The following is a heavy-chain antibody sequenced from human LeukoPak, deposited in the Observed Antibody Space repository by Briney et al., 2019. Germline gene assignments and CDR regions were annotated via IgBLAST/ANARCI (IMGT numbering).Heavy chain of an antibody. J-gene: IGHJ4*02. CDR3: ARDNSGWYLHFDY. CDR1: GFALSQYW. CDR2: NNGDGSRT. D-gene: IGHD6-19*01. V-gene: IGHV3-74*01. Sequence: GSLRLSRVASGFALSQYWMFWVRQVPGKGLECLSRNNGDGSRTDYADSVKGRFTVSRDNSKNTLYLQMNSLRAEDTAVYYCARDNSGWYLHFDYWGQGTLVTVSS.